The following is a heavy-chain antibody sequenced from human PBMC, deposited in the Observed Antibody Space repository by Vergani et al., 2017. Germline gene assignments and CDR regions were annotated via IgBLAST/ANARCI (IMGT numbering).Heavy chain of an antibody. CDR3: ARDACSSTSCYAHYYYYMDV. Sequence: QVQLVQSGAEVKKPGASVKVSCKVSGYTLTELSMHWVRQAPGQGLEWMGGIIPIFGTANYAQKFQGRVTITADKSTSTAYMELSSLRSEDTAVYYCARDACSSTSCYAHYYYYMDVWGKGP. J-gene: IGHJ6*03. CDR1: GYTLTELS. V-gene: IGHV1-69*13. D-gene: IGHD2-2*01. CDR2: IIPIFGTA.